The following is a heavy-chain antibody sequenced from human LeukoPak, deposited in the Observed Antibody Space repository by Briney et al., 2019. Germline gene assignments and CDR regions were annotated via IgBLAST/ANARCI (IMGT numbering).Heavy chain of an antibody. D-gene: IGHD3-22*01. CDR1: GFTFSSYA. CDR3: ARKYYYDSSGYYYLSYYYYGMDV. V-gene: IGHV3-30-3*01. Sequence: GGSLRLSCAASGFTFSSYAMHWVRQAPGKGLEWVAVISYDGSNKYYADSVKGRFTISRDNSKNTLYLQMNSLRAEDTAVYYCARKYYYDSSGYYYLSYYYYGMDVWGQGTTVTVSS. CDR2: ISYDGSNK. J-gene: IGHJ6*02.